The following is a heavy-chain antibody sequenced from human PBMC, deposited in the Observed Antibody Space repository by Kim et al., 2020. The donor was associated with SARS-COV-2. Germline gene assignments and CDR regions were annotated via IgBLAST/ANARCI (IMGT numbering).Heavy chain of an antibody. J-gene: IGHJ4*02. D-gene: IGHD6-13*01. CDR3: ASSIAAAEKGRSFDY. V-gene: IGHV3-13*01. Sequence: GSVKGRFTISRENAKNSLYLQMNSLRAGDTAVYYCASSIAAAEKGRSFDYWGQGTLVTVSS.